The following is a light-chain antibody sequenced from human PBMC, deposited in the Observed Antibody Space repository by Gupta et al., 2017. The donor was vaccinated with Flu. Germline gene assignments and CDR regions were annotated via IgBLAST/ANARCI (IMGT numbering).Light chain of an antibody. Sequence: TSSDVGGYDYVSCYQQPPGKAPKLMIYDGTKRPSGVPDRFSGSKSANTASLTISGLQAEDEADYYCCSYAGSYSLMFGGGTKLTAL. J-gene: IGLJ3*02. CDR1: SSDVGGYDY. CDR2: DGT. CDR3: CSYAGSYSLM. V-gene: IGLV2-11*03.